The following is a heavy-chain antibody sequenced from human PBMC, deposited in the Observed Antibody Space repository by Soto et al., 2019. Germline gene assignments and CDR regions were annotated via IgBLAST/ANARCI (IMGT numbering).Heavy chain of an antibody. J-gene: IGHJ3*02. V-gene: IGHV1-3*01. D-gene: IGHD6-6*01. CDR2: INAGNGNT. Sequence: ASVKVSCKASGYTFTSYAMHWVRQAPGQRLEWMGWINAGNGNTKYSQKFQGRVTITRDTSASTAYMELSSLRSEDTAVYYCARDLSSSVWGDFDIWGQGTMVTVSS. CDR3: ARDLSSSVWGDFDI. CDR1: GYTFTSYA.